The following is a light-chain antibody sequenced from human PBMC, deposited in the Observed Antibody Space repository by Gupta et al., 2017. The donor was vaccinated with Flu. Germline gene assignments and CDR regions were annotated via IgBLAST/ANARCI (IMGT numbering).Light chain of an antibody. Sequence: DIQMTQSPSTLSASVGDRVTITCRASQHIHNWVAWYQQKPGKAPKLLIYRASLLQSGVPSRFSGSGSATEYTLTISSLQPDEFATYYCQHENISSWTFGQGTKVEIK. CDR2: RAS. CDR3: QHENISSWT. V-gene: IGKV1-5*03. J-gene: IGKJ1*01. CDR1: QHIHNW.